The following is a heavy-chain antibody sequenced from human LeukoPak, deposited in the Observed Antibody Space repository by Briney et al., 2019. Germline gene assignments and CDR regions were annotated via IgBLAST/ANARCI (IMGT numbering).Heavy chain of an antibody. Sequence: QAGGSLRLSCTASGFTFDNFVMNWVRQAPGKGLEWVSGITGDSSSTYYAVTTEGRFSVSRDNSKNILYLRLKNPRDDDTAVYYCAKGGRRIFVMAIDSWGQGAPVTVSS. V-gene: IGHV3-23*01. D-gene: IGHD2/OR15-2a*01. CDR3: AKGGRRIFVMAIDS. J-gene: IGHJ4*02. CDR2: ITGDSSST. CDR1: GFTFDNFV.